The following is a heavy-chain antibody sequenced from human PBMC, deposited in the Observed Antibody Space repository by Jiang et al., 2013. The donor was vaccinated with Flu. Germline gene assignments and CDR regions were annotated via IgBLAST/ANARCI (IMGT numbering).Heavy chain of an antibody. D-gene: IGHD5-24*01. Sequence: GPGLVKPSETLSLTCSVSGGSIANYYWSWIRQPPGKGLEWIGYIDNSGSTNRSPSLKSRVTISVDTSKKEVSLKLSSVTAADTAVYYCARTHRDGFKMYSFDYWGQGTLVTVSS. CDR1: GGSIANYY. CDR3: ARTHRDGFKMYSFDY. V-gene: IGHV4-59*01. J-gene: IGHJ4*02. CDR2: IDNSGST.